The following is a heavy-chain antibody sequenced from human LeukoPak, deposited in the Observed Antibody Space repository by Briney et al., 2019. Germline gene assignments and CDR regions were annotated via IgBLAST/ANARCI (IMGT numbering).Heavy chain of an antibody. CDR3: ARGQTYYYDSSGYHYGY. CDR2: INHSGST. Sequence: SETLSLTCAVYGGSFSGYYWSWIRQPPGKGLEWIGEINHSGSTNYNPSLKSRVTIPVDTSKNQFSLKLSSVTAADTAVYYCARGQTYYYDSSGYHYGYWGQGTLVTVSS. D-gene: IGHD3-22*01. V-gene: IGHV4-34*01. CDR1: GGSFSGYY. J-gene: IGHJ4*02.